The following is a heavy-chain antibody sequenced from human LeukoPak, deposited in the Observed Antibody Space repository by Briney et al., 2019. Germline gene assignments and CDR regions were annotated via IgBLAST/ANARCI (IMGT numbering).Heavy chain of an antibody. CDR1: GFTFSSYW. Sequence: GGSLRLFCEGSGFTFSSYWMNWVRQAPGKGLEWVANIKQDGSEKYYVDSVKGRFTISRDNAKNSLYLQMNSLRDDDTAMYYCAKARAYYDSSGFYFNWFDPWGQGTLVTVSS. J-gene: IGHJ5*02. D-gene: IGHD3-22*01. V-gene: IGHV3-7*01. CDR2: IKQDGSEK. CDR3: AKARAYYDSSGFYFNWFDP.